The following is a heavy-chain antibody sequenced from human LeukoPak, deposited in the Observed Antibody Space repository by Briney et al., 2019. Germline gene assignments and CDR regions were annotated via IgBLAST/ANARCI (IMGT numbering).Heavy chain of an antibody. D-gene: IGHD3-22*01. Sequence: PGGSLRLSCAAPGFTFRSYGMHWVRQAPGKGLDWVEVIWYDGSNKNYADSVKGRFTISRDNSKNTPYLQMNSLRAEDTAVYYCAKVGPSVFITMIVVAAGFDYWGQGTLVTVSS. J-gene: IGHJ4*02. V-gene: IGHV3-33*06. CDR3: AKVGPSVFITMIVVAAGFDY. CDR1: GFTFRSYG. CDR2: IWYDGSNK.